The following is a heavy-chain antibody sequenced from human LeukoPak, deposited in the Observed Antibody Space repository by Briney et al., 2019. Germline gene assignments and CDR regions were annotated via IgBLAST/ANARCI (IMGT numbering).Heavy chain of an antibody. J-gene: IGHJ4*02. CDR3: ARDGDILTGYTAGFDY. CDR1: GGSISSYY. Sequence: SETLSLTCTVSGGSISSYYWSWIRQPAGKGLEWIGRIYTSGSTNYNPSLKSRVTMSVDTSKNQFSLKLSSVTAADRAVYYCARDGDILTGYTAGFDYWGQGTLVTVSS. V-gene: IGHV4-4*07. D-gene: IGHD3-9*01. CDR2: IYTSGST.